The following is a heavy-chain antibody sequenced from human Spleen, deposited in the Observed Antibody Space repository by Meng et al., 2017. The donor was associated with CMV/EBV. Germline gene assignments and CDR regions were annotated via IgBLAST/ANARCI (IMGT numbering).Heavy chain of an antibody. CDR2: ISWNSYSI. Sequence: GGSLRLSCEASGFRFDDYGMHWVRQAPGKGLGWVSGISWNSYSIGYADSVKGRFTISRDNAKNSLHLQMNSLSAEDTALYYCAKGTDCPSGYCSSTTWDYYYGMDVWGQGTTVTVSS. V-gene: IGHV3-9*01. J-gene: IGHJ6*02. D-gene: IGHD2-2*01. CDR3: AKGTDCPSGYCSSTTWDYYYGMDV. CDR1: GFRFDDYG.